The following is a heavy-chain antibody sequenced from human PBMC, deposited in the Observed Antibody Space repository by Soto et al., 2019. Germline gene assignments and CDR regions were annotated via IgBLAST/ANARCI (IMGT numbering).Heavy chain of an antibody. D-gene: IGHD6-6*01. CDR3: ARPEYSSSSYGKDV. CDR1: GFTFSSYS. CDR2: ISSSSSTI. J-gene: IGHJ6*02. Sequence: EVQLVESGGGLVQPGGSLRLSCAASGFTFSSYSMNWVRQAPGKGLEWVSYISSSSSTIYYADSVKGRFTISRDNAKNSLYLQTNSLRDEDTAVYYCARPEYSSSSYGKDVWGQGTTVTVSS. V-gene: IGHV3-48*02.